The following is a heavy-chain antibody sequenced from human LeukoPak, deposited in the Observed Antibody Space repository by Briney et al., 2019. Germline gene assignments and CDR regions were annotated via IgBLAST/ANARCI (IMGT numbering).Heavy chain of an antibody. V-gene: IGHV1-18*04. D-gene: IGHD6-19*01. CDR1: GYTFTSYG. Sequence: ASVKVSCKASGYTFTSYGISWVRRAPGQGLEWMGWISAYNGNTNYAQKLQGRVTMTTDTSTSTAYMELRSLRSDDTAVYYCARWQSLKFEQWLVQDWFDPWGQGTLVTVSS. J-gene: IGHJ5*02. CDR3: ARWQSLKFEQWLVQDWFDP. CDR2: ISAYNGNT.